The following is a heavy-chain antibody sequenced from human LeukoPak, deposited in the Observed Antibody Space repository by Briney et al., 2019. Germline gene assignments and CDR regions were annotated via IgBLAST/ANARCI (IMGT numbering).Heavy chain of an antibody. V-gene: IGHV3-23*01. J-gene: IGHJ4*02. CDR2: ISGSGGST. Sequence: GGSLRLSCAASGLTFSSYAMSWVRQAPGKGLEWVSAISGSGGSTYYADSVKGRFTISRDNSKNTLYLQMNSLRAEDTAIYYCARNKHDSSGKIFDYWGQGTLVTVSS. D-gene: IGHD3-22*01. CDR3: ARNKHDSSGKIFDY. CDR1: GLTFSSYA.